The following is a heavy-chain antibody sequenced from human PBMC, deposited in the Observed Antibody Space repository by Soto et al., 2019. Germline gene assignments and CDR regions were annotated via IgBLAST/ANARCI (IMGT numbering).Heavy chain of an antibody. D-gene: IGHD3-16*01. V-gene: IGHV3-48*03. Sequence: PGGSLRLSCAASGFTFSSYEMNWVRQAPGKGLEWVSYISSSGSTIYYADSVKGRFTISRDNAKNSLYLQMNSLRAEDTAVYYCARGEGRTEESYYYGMDVWGQGTTVTVSS. CDR2: ISSSGSTI. CDR1: GFTFSSYE. J-gene: IGHJ6*02. CDR3: ARGEGRTEESYYYGMDV.